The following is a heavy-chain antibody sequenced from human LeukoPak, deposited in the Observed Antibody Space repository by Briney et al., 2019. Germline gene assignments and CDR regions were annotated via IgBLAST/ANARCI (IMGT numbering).Heavy chain of an antibody. CDR3: ARDSWMVVPAATAGRLPAHNDY. D-gene: IGHD2-2*01. Sequence: GGSLRLSCAASGFTFSNYAIRWVRQAPGKGLEWVTMISPDGTSEYYVDSVKGRFTISRDNAKNSLYLQMNSLRAEDTAVYYCARDSWMVVPAATAGRLPAHNDYWGQGTLVTVSS. V-gene: IGHV3-30-3*01. CDR2: ISPDGTSE. CDR1: GFTFSNYA. J-gene: IGHJ4*02.